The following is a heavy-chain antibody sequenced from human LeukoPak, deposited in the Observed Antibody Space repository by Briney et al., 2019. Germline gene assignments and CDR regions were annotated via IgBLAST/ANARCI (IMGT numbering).Heavy chain of an antibody. Sequence: SQTLSLTCTVSGGSISSGGYYWSWIRQHPGKGLEWIRYIYYSGSTYYNPSLKSRVTISVDTSKNQFSLKLSSVTAADTAVYYCARGHGYGGYLVFDYWGQGTLVTVSS. CDR2: IYYSGST. V-gene: IGHV4-31*03. D-gene: IGHD4-17*01. CDR3: ARGHGYGGYLVFDY. J-gene: IGHJ4*02. CDR1: GGSISSGGYY.